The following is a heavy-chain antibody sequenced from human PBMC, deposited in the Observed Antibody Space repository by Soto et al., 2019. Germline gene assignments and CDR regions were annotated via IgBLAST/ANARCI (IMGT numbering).Heavy chain of an antibody. CDR1: GGSINNDRYY. CDR3: DRGGAIADFYFDD. Sequence: SETLSLTCTVSGGSINNDRYYWSWIRQPPGKGLEWIGYIYYSGRAYYNPSLKSRVTISVDSSNNQFSLQLTSVSAADTAVYYCDRGGAIADFYFDDWGQGTRVTVSS. CDR2: IYYSGRA. D-gene: IGHD6-13*01. J-gene: IGHJ4*02. V-gene: IGHV4-30-4*08.